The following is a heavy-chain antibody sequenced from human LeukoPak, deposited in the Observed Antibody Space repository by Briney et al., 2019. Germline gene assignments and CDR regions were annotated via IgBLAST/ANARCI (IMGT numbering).Heavy chain of an antibody. CDR1: GFTFSSYS. CDR2: ISSSSSYI. CDR3: ARVGDIVVVPAEDY. V-gene: IGHV3-21*01. J-gene: IGHJ4*02. D-gene: IGHD2-2*01. Sequence: PGGSLRLSCAASGFTFSSYSMNWVRQAPGKGLEWVSSISSSSSYIYYADSVKGRFTISRDNAKNSLYLQMNSLRAEDTAVYYCARVGDIVVVPAEDYWGQGTLVTASS.